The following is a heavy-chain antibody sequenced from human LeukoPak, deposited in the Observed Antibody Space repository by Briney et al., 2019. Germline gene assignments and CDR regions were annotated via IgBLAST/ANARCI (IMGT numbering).Heavy chain of an antibody. J-gene: IGHJ1*01. CDR1: GDSVSRSDSY. CDR3: ARRRYYDGSGYLE. D-gene: IGHD3-22*01. Sequence: SETLSLTCSVSGDSVSRSDSYWDWIRQPPGKGLEWIGTIYYSGRTYYSPTLKSRVTMSVDPSNNQFSLNLRSVTAADTALYYCARRRYYDGSGYLEWGQGTLLSVSS. CDR2: IYYSGRT. V-gene: IGHV4-39*01.